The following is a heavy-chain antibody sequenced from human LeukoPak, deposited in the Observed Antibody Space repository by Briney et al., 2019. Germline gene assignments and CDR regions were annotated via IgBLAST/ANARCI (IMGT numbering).Heavy chain of an antibody. Sequence: GGSLRLSCAASGFTVSTNYMNWVCQAPGKGLEWVSAISGSGGSTYYADSVKGRFTISRDNSKNTLYLQMNSLRAEDTAVYYCAKDLVSISYYYDSSGYSDYWGQGTLVTVSS. CDR1: GFTVSTNY. CDR2: ISGSGGST. CDR3: AKDLVSISYYYDSSGYSDY. V-gene: IGHV3-23*01. D-gene: IGHD3-22*01. J-gene: IGHJ4*02.